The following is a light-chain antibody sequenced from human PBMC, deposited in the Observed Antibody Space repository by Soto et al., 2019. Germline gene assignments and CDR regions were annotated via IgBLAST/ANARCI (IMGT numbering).Light chain of an antibody. J-gene: IGKJ2*01. CDR3: QQRGNWYT. Sequence: EIVLTQSPATLSVSPGERATLSCRASQSIRNYLAWYQQKPGQAPRLVIYDASNRATGIPARFSGSGFGTDFTLTISSLEPEDFAVYYCQQRGNWYTFGQGTRLEIK. V-gene: IGKV3-11*01. CDR1: QSIRNY. CDR2: DAS.